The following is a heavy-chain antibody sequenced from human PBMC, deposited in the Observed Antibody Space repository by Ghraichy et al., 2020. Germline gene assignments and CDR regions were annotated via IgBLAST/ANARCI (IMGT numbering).Heavy chain of an antibody. V-gene: IGHV3-23*01. CDR1: GFTFSSYA. Sequence: GESLNISCAASGFTFSSYAMSWVRQAPGKGLEWVSAISGSGGSTYYADSVKGRFTISRDNSKNTLYLQMNSLRAEDTAVYYCAKDQVLLWFGEPASTGMDVWGQGTTVTVSS. D-gene: IGHD3-10*01. J-gene: IGHJ6*02. CDR3: AKDQVLLWFGEPASTGMDV. CDR2: ISGSGGST.